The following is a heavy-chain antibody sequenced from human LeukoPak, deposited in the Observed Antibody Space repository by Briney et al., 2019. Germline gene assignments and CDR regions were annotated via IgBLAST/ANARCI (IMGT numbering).Heavy chain of an antibody. D-gene: IGHD1-26*01. CDR2: INPNSGGT. CDR3: AMNSYSGSYQDYFDY. Sequence: ASVKVSCKASGYTFTGYYMHWVRQAPGQGLERMGWINPNSGGTNYAQKFQGRVTMTRDTSISTAYMELSRLRSDDTAVYYCAMNSYSGSYQDYFDYWGQGTLVTVSS. CDR1: GYTFTGYY. V-gene: IGHV1-2*02. J-gene: IGHJ4*02.